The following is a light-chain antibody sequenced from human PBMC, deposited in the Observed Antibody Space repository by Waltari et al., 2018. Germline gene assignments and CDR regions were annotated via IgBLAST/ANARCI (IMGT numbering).Light chain of an antibody. CDR2: NNN. CDR3: AAWDDSLNGWV. V-gene: IGLV1-44*01. J-gene: IGLJ3*02. CDR1: TPNIGRHS. Sequence: QSVLTQPPSASGTPGQRVTVACSGSTPNIGRHSVNWYQQLPGTAPKLLIYNNNERPSGVPARFSGSKSGTSASLAISGLQSEDEADYYCAAWDDSLNGWVFGGGTKVTVL.